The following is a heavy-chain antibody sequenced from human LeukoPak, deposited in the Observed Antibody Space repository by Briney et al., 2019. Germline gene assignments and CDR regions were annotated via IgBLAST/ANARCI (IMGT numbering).Heavy chain of an antibody. Sequence: PGGSLRLSCAASGFTFSSYSMNWVRQAPGKGLEWVSSISSSSSYIYYADSVKGRFTISRDNSKNTLYLQMNSLRAEDTAVYYCAKDSPHDYVWANYKLRWFFDYWGQGTLVTVSS. J-gene: IGHJ4*02. CDR2: ISSSSSYI. CDR1: GFTFSSYS. V-gene: IGHV3-21*04. D-gene: IGHD3-16*01. CDR3: AKDSPHDYVWANYKLRWFFDY.